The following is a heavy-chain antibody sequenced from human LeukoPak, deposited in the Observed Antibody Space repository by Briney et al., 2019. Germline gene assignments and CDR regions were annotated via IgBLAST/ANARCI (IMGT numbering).Heavy chain of an antibody. D-gene: IGHD3-16*01. Sequence: GGSLRLSCAASGFTFSNYAISWVRQAPGKGLEWVSGISASGGSTSYADSVKGRFTISRDNSKNTLYLQMNSLRAEDTAVYYCAKDSPHDYVWANYKLGWFFDYWGQGTLVTVSS. J-gene: IGHJ4*02. CDR3: AKDSPHDYVWANYKLGWFFDY. CDR1: GFTFSNYA. CDR2: ISASGGST. V-gene: IGHV3-23*01.